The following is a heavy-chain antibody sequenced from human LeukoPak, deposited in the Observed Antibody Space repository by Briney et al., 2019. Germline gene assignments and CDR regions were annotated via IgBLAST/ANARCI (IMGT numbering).Heavy chain of an antibody. CDR1: GGSTSSYY. V-gene: IGHV4-59*01. CDR2: IYYSGST. D-gene: IGHD3-3*01. CDR3: ARLADFWSGFGY. J-gene: IGHJ4*02. Sequence: SETLSLTCTVSGGSTSSYYWSWIRQPPGKGLEWIGYIYYSGSTNYNPSLKSRVTISVDTSKNQFSLKLSSVTAADTAVYYCARLADFWSGFGYWGQGTLVTVSS.